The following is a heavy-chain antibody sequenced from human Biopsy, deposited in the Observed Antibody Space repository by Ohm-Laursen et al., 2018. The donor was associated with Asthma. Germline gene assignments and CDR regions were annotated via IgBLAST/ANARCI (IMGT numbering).Heavy chain of an antibody. D-gene: IGHD6-6*01. Sequence: SETLSLTCIVSGDAMSTSGSYWGWIRQSPGKGLEWIGSIYYSGRTYYNPSLESRGTISADTAKNHFSRKVTSVTAADTAVYYCARAVSSSSYWYFDLWGRGDLVTVSS. CDR1: GDAMSTSGSY. CDR3: ARAVSSSSYWYFDL. J-gene: IGHJ2*01. V-gene: IGHV4-39*02. CDR2: IYYSGRT.